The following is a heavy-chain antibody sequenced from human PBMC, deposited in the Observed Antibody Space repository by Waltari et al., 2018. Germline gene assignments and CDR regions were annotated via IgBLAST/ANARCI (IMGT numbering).Heavy chain of an antibody. CDR3: ARGGGFIAARHFDI. D-gene: IGHD6-6*01. CDR2: MNPNSGNT. Sequence: QVQLVQSGAEVKKPGASVKVSCKASGYTFTRYDIHWVRQATGQGLEWMGWMNPNSGNTGYAQKFQGRVTITKNTSISTAYMEVSSLRSDDTAVYYCARGGGFIAARHFDIWGQGTMVTVSS. J-gene: IGHJ3*02. V-gene: IGHV1-8*01. CDR1: GYTFTRYD.